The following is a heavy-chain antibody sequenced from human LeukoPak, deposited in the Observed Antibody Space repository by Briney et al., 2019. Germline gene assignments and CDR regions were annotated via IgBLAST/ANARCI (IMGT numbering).Heavy chain of an antibody. D-gene: IGHD1-26*01. CDR2: ISGSGGST. J-gene: IGHJ4*02. V-gene: IGHV3-23*01. CDR3: ARARNHLMGKWELLPGIDY. Sequence: GGPLRLSCAASGFTFGSYAMSWVRQAPGKGLEWVSAISGSGGSTYYADSVKGRFTISRDNSKNTLYLQMNSLRAEDTAVYYCARARNHLMGKWELLPGIDYWGQGTLVTVSS. CDR1: GFTFGSYA.